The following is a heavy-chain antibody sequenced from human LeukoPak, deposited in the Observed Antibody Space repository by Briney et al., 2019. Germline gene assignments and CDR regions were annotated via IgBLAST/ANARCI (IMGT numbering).Heavy chain of an antibody. V-gene: IGHV3-21*01. D-gene: IGHD1-26*01. CDR1: VFTFSSDS. CDR2: ISSSSSYI. Sequence: GALSLSCAASVFTFSSDSMNWGREAPGKGLEWGSSISSSSSYIYYADSVKGRFTISRDNAKNSLYLQMNSLRAEDTAVYYCAREPSELLNHFDYWGQGTLVTVSS. J-gene: IGHJ4*02. CDR3: AREPSELLNHFDY.